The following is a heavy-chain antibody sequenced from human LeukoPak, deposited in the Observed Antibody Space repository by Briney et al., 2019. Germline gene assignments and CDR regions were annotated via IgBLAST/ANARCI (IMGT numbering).Heavy chain of an antibody. V-gene: IGHV1-18*01. CDR2: FSTYNTNT. CDR1: GYRFTNYG. Sequence: ASVKVSCKASGYRFTNYGISWVRHAPGQGLQWMGWFSTYNTNTNYAQKLQGRVTMTTDTSTSTAYMELRSLRSDDTAVYYCARDESSGSYGPNLDYWGQGTLVTVSS. D-gene: IGHD1-26*01. J-gene: IGHJ4*02. CDR3: ARDESSGSYGPNLDY.